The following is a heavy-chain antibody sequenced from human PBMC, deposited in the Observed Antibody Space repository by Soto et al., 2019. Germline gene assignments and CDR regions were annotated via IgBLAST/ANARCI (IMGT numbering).Heavy chain of an antibody. Sequence: QVQLQESGPGLVKPSGTLSLTCAVSGGSVSSSNWWRWVRQSPGKGLEWMGEIYHSGSAHYNPSLKSRATISLYKSKNQFSLRLTSVTAADTAVYYCARVPGVVVSADDAFDIWGPGTRVIVSS. V-gene: IGHV4-4*02. CDR1: GGSVSSSNW. D-gene: IGHD2-21*02. CDR2: IYHSGSA. CDR3: ARVPGVVVSADDAFDI. J-gene: IGHJ3*02.